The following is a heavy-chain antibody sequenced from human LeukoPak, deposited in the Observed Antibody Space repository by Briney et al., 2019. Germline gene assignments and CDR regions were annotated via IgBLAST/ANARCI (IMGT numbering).Heavy chain of an antibody. CDR1: GGTFSSYA. CDR3: ARGSRQQLSWFDP. Sequence: SVKVSCEASGGTFSSYAISWVRQAPGQGLEWMGGIIPIFGTANYAQKFQGRVTITADESTSTAYMELSSLRSEDTAVYYCARGSRQQLSWFDPWGQGTLVTVSS. V-gene: IGHV1-69*13. D-gene: IGHD6-13*01. J-gene: IGHJ5*02. CDR2: IIPIFGTA.